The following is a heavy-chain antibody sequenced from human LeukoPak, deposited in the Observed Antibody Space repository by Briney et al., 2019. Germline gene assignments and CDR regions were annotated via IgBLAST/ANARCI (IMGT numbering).Heavy chain of an antibody. CDR1: GYSFTSYW. D-gene: IGHD3-22*01. CDR3: ARRFSYYDSSGYEMDAFDI. J-gene: IGHJ3*02. V-gene: IGHV5-51*01. Sequence: RGESLKISCKGSGYSFTSYWLGWVRQMPGKGLGGRGIIYPGDSNTRYSQSFQGQVTISADKSISTAYLQWSSLKASDTAMYYCARRFSYYDSSGYEMDAFDIWGQGTMVTVSS. CDR2: IYPGDSNT.